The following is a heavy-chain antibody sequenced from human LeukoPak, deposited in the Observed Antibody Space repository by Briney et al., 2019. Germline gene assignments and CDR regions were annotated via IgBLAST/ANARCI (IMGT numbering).Heavy chain of an antibody. D-gene: IGHD2-2*01. CDR3: TRHQELVVPAAMRYYGMDV. V-gene: IGHV3-73*01. CDR2: IRSKANSYAT. CDR1: GFTFSGSA. J-gene: IGHJ6*02. Sequence: PGGSLRLSCAASGFTFSGSAMHWVRQASGKGLEWVGRIRSKANSYATAYAASVKGRFTISRDDSKNTAYLQMNSLKTEDTAVYYCTRHQELVVPAAMRYYGMDVWGQGTTVTVSS.